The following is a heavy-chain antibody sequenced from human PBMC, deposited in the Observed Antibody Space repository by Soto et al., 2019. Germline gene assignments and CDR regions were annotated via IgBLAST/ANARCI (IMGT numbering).Heavy chain of an antibody. V-gene: IGHV1-46*03. D-gene: IGHD3-10*01. Sequence: ASVKVSCKASGYTFTSYYMHWVRQAPGQGLEWMGIINPSGGSTSYAQKFQGRVTMTRDTSTSTVYMELSSLRSEDTAVYYCASGCSMFRGDHDVFYFWGQGSMVTVSS. J-gene: IGHJ3*01. CDR3: ASGCSMFRGDHDVFYF. CDR1: GYTFTSYY. CDR2: INPSGGST.